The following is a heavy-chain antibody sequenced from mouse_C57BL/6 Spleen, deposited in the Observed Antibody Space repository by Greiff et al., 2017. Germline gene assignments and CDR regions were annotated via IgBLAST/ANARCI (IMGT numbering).Heavy chain of an antibody. CDR3: ADGYDGFAY. CDR1: GFNIQDYY. CDR2: IDPADGET. J-gene: IGHJ3*01. Sequence: VQLQQSGAELVKPGASVTLSCTASGFNIQDYYMHWVKQRTEQGLEWIGRIDPADGETKYAPTFQGKATITADTSSNTAYLQLSSLTSEDAAVYYCADGYDGFAYWGKGTLVTVSA. V-gene: IGHV14-2*01. D-gene: IGHD2-2*01.